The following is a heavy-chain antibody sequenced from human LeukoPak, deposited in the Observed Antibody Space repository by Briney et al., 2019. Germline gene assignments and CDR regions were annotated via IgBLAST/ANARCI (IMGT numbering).Heavy chain of an antibody. D-gene: IGHD4-23*01. CDR3: ARVTVVSPGAFDI. J-gene: IGHJ3*02. CDR1: TYSISSGYY. V-gene: IGHV4-38-2*02. CDR2: IHHSGNT. Sequence: SETLSLTCTVSTYSISSGYYWGWIRQPPGKGLEWIGSIHHSGNTYYNPSLKSRVTISVDTSKNQLSLKLSSVSAADTAVYYCARVTVVSPGAFDIWGQGTMVTVSS.